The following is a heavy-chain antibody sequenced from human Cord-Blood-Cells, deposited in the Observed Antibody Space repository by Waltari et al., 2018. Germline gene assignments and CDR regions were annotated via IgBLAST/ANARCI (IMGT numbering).Heavy chain of an antibody. CDR1: GGTFSSYA. Sequence: QVQLVQSGAEVKKPGSSLKVSCKASGGTFSSYAISWVRQAPRQGREWNGMTIPILGIANHSQKFQGRVTSTADKSTSTAYMELSSLRSEDTAVYYCARGGVLEWLYLYDYWGQGTLVTVSS. CDR3: ARGGVLEWLYLYDY. CDR2: TIPILGIA. J-gene: IGHJ4*02. V-gene: IGHV1-69*09. D-gene: IGHD3-3*01.